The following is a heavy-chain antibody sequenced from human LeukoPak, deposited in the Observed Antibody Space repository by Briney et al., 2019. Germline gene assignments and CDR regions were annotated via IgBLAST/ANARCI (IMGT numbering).Heavy chain of an antibody. CDR2: ISSSSSTI. CDR1: GFTFRSYE. CDR3: ARDQGSGKLDY. J-gene: IGHJ4*02. Sequence: GGSLRLSCAASGFTFRSYEMNWVRQAPGKGLEWVSYISSSSSTIYYSDSLKGRFTISRDNAKNSLYLQMNSLRAEDTAVYYCARDQGSGKLDYWGQGTLVTVSS. V-gene: IGHV3-48*03. D-gene: IGHD1-26*01.